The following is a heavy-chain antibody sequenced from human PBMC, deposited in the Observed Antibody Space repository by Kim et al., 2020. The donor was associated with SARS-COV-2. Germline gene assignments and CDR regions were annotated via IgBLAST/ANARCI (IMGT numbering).Heavy chain of an antibody. J-gene: IGHJ5*01. CDR2: ISWNSGSI. CDR3: AKDKEQWLVQNWFDT. CDR1: GFTFDDYA. D-gene: IGHD6-19*01. V-gene: IGHV3-9*01. Sequence: GGSLRLSCAASGFTFDDYAMHWVRQAPGKGLEWVSGISWNSGSIGYADSVKGRFTISRDNAKNSLYLQMNSLRAEDTALYYCAKDKEQWLVQNWFDTWG.